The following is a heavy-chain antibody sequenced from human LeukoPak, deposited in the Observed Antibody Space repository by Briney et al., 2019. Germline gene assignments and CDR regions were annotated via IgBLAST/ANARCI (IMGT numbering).Heavy chain of an antibody. J-gene: IGHJ4*02. Sequence: SETLSLTCTVSGYSISSGYYWGWIRQPPGKGLEWIGSIYHSGNTYYNPSLKSRVTISVDTSKNQFSLILSSVTTADTAVYYCAREVVAAAGTVDYWGQGTLVTVSS. V-gene: IGHV4-38-2*02. CDR3: AREVVAAAGTVDY. CDR2: IYHSGNT. CDR1: GYSISSGYY. D-gene: IGHD6-13*01.